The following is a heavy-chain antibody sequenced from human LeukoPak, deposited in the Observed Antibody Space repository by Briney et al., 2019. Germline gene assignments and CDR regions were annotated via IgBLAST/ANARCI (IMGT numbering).Heavy chain of an antibody. J-gene: IGHJ4*02. Sequence: GGSLRLSCAASGFTVSSNYMSWVRQAPGKGLEWVSVIYSGGSAYYADSVKGRFTISRDNSKNTLYLQMNSLRAEDTAVYYCARDPTYYYDSSGSSYWGQGTLVTVSS. V-gene: IGHV3-53*01. CDR3: ARDPTYYYDSSGSSY. CDR1: GFTVSSNY. D-gene: IGHD3-22*01. CDR2: IYSGGSA.